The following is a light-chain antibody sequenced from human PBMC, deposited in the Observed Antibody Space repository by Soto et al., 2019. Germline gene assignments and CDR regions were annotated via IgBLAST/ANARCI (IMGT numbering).Light chain of an antibody. Sequence: EIVLTQSPGTVSLSPGERATLSCRASQSVSRTVLAWYQQKPGQAPRLLIYGASSRTTGIPDRFSGSGSGTDFTLTISRLEPEDFAMYYCQQCGGSPTFGQGTKVDIK. CDR2: GAS. V-gene: IGKV3-20*01. CDR1: QSVSRTV. CDR3: QQCGGSPT. J-gene: IGKJ1*01.